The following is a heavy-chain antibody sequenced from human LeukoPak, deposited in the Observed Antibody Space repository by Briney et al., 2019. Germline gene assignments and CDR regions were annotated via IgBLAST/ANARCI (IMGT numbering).Heavy chain of an antibody. CDR3: ARWGHYDILTGYYRDVSFDY. V-gene: IGHV5-51*01. CDR2: IYPGDSDT. J-gene: IGHJ4*02. Sequence: GESLKISCKGSGYSFTSYWIGWVRQMPGKGLEWMGIIYPGDSDTRYSPSFQGQVTISADKSISTAYLQWGSLKASDTAMYYCARWGHYDILTGYYRDVSFDYWGQGTLVTVSS. D-gene: IGHD3-9*01. CDR1: GYSFTSYW.